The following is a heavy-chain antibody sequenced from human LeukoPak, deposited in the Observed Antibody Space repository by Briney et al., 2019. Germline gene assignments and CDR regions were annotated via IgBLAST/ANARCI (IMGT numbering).Heavy chain of an antibody. J-gene: IGHJ4*02. CDR3: ARDPGFAVAR. CDR2: ISHDGINQ. V-gene: IGHV3-30*03. CDR1: GFSFSGHG. Sequence: PGGSLRLSCAPSGFSFSGHGMHWVRQPPGRRLEWVAVISHDGINQYYADSMKGRFTISRDNSKNTLYLQMNSLRAEDTAVYYCARDPGFAVARWGQGSLVFVSS. D-gene: IGHD2-21*01.